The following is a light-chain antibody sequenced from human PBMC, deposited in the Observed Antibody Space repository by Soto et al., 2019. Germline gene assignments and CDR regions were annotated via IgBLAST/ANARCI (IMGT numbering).Light chain of an antibody. CDR1: QSVSSY. CDR2: DAS. J-gene: IGKJ2*01. V-gene: IGKV3-11*01. Sequence: EIVLTQSPATLSLSPGERATLSCRASQSVSSYLAWYQQNHGQAPRLLIYDASNRATGIPARFSGSGSGTDFTLTISSLEPEDFAVYYCQQRSNWPPYTFGQGTKLEIK. CDR3: QQRSNWPPYT.